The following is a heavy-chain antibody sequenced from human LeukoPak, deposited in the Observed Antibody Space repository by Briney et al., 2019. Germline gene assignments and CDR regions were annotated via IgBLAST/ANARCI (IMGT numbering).Heavy chain of an antibody. V-gene: IGHV3-30*18. D-gene: IGHD5-24*01. J-gene: IGHJ4*02. CDR1: GFTFSSYG. Sequence: GRSLRLSCAASGFTFSSYGMHWARQAPGKGLEWVAVISYDGSNKYYADSVKGRFTIPRDNSKNTLYLQMNSLRAEDTAVYYCAKDRQMATYFDYWGQGTLVTVSS. CDR3: AKDRQMATYFDY. CDR2: ISYDGSNK.